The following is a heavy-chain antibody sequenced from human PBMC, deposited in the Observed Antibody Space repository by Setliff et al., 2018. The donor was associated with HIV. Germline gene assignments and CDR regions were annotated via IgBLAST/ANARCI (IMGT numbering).Heavy chain of an antibody. CDR2: ISTDGSST. CDR3: ARVLIAATGWCEY. CDR1: GFTFSNYW. J-gene: IGHJ4*02. V-gene: IGHV3-74*01. D-gene: IGHD2-15*01. Sequence: LRLSCAASGFTFSNYWMHWVRQAPGKGLMWVSRISTDGSSTIYADSVKGRFTISRDNAKNTLFLQMNNLRAEDTAVYYCARVLIAATGWCEYWGQGTLVTVSS.